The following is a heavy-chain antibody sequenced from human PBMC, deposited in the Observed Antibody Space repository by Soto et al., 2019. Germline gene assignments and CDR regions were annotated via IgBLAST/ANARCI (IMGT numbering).Heavy chain of an antibody. V-gene: IGHV1-18*01. J-gene: IGHJ4*02. CDR3: ARCRYDILTGYYPFDY. Sequence: ASVKVSCTASGYTFTSYGIGWVRQASGQGLEWMGWISAYNGNTNYAQKLQGRITMTTDTSTSTAYMELRSLRSDDTAVYYCARCRYDILTGYYPFDYWGQGTLVTVSS. CDR1: GYTFTSYG. CDR2: ISAYNGNT. D-gene: IGHD3-9*01.